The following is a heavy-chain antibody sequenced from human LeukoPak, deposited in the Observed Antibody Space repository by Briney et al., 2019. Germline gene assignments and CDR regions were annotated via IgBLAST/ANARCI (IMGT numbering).Heavy chain of an antibody. CDR3: ARYCRGGSCYSLTWDY. CDR1: RFTFSSYS. D-gene: IGHD2-15*01. V-gene: IGHV3-21*01. CDR2: ISSSSSYI. J-gene: IGHJ4*02. Sequence: PGGSLRLSCAASRFTFSSYSMNWVRQAPGEGLEWVSSISSSSSYIYYADSVKGRFSISRDNAKNSLYLQMNSLRAEDTAVYYCARYCRGGSCYSLTWDYWGQGTLVTVSS.